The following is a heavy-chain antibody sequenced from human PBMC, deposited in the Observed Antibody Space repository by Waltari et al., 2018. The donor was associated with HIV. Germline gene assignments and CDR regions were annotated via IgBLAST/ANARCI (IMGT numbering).Heavy chain of an antibody. CDR2: ISASGSSI. CDR1: GFPFSAYS. D-gene: IGHD4-17*01. CDR3: ARGGPDYGEPIDY. J-gene: IGHJ4*02. Sequence: QVQLVESGGGLVKPGGSLSRSCSASGFPFSAYSIIWVRQAPGKGLEWVSYISASGSSIFYADSVKGRFTISRDNAKNSLFLQMNSLTAEDTAVYYCARGGPDYGEPIDYWGQGTLVTVSS. V-gene: IGHV3-11*01.